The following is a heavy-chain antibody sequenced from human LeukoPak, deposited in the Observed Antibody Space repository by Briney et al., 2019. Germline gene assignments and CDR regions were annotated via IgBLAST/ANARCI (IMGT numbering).Heavy chain of an antibody. CDR3: ARDLSIGAADT. CDR2: ISSTGGTI. CDR1: GFTFSSNS. V-gene: IGHV3-48*04. Sequence: GGSLRLSCAASGFTFSSNSMNWVRQAPGKGLEWVSYISSTGGTIYYADSMKGRFTISRDNAKNSLYLQMNSLRAEDTAVYYCARDLSIGAADTGGQGTLVTVSS. D-gene: IGHD6-13*01. J-gene: IGHJ4*02.